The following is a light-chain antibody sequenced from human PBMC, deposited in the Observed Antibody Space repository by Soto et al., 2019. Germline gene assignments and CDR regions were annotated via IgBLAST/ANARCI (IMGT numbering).Light chain of an antibody. Sequence: EIVMTQSQATLSVSPGERATLSCRASQSIRNNLAWYQQKPGQAPRLLIYDASTRATGVAARFSGSGSGTEFTLTISSLQSEDFAVYYCQHYNNWQAFGQGTKVDIK. CDR1: QSIRNN. J-gene: IGKJ2*01. CDR2: DAS. CDR3: QHYNNWQA. V-gene: IGKV3-15*01.